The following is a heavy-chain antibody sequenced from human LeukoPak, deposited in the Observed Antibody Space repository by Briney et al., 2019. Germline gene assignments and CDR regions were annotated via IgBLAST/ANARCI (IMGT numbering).Heavy chain of an antibody. CDR2: INPSGGST. V-gene: IGHV1-46*03. CDR1: GYTFTSYY. Sequence: ASVKVSCKASGYTFTSYYMHWVRQAPGQGLEWMGIINPSGGSTSYAQKFQGRVTMTRDTSTSAVYMELSSLRSEDTAVYYCARDLPALDWFDPWGQGTLVTVSS. J-gene: IGHJ5*02. CDR3: ARDLPALDWFDP.